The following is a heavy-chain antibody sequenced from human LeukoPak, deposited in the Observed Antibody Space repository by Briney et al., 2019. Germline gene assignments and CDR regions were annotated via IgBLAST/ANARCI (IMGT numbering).Heavy chain of an antibody. Sequence: PSETLSLTCAVYGGSFSGYYWSWIRQPPGKGLEWIGEINHSGSTNYNPSLKSRVTISVDTSKNQFSLKLSSVTAADTAVYYCARYYTTISYYYGMDVWGQGTTVPVSS. CDR1: GGSFSGYY. V-gene: IGHV4-34*01. CDR3: ARYYTTISYYYGMDV. CDR2: INHSGST. J-gene: IGHJ6*02. D-gene: IGHD5-12*01.